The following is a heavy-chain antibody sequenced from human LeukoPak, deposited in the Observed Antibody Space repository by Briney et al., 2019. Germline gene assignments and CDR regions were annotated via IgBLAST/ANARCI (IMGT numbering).Heavy chain of an antibody. D-gene: IGHD3-10*01. Sequence: SETLSLTCTVSADSLSSGGHYWAWIRQLPGKGLESIGFIHHSGSSRHNPSLKDRVAISVDASRKQFALRLSSVTAADTAIYYCARGGNRFGGFYFDYWGTGTTVTVSS. V-gene: IGHV4-31*03. CDR1: ADSLSSGGHY. J-gene: IGHJ4*03. CDR2: IHHSGSS. CDR3: ARGGNRFGGFYFDY.